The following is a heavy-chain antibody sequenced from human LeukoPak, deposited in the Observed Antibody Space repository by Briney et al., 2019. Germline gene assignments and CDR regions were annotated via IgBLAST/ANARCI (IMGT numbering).Heavy chain of an antibody. CDR1: GFTFSSYA. CDR2: ISGSGGST. D-gene: IGHD3-22*01. CDR3: AKDPSIDYYDSSGSDY. Sequence: GGSLRLSCAASGFTFSSYAMSCVRQAPGKGLEWVSAISGSGGSTYYADSVKGRFTISRDNSKNTLYLQMNSLRAEDTAVYYCAKDPSIDYYDSSGSDYWGQGTLVTVSS. J-gene: IGHJ4*02. V-gene: IGHV3-23*01.